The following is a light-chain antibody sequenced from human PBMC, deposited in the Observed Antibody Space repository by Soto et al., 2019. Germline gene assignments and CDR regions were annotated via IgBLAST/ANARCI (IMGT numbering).Light chain of an antibody. Sequence: DIVMTQSPDSLAVSLGKRATINCKSSQSVSYSSDKRNCLAWYQQKPGLPPKLLIYWASTRESGVPDRFSGTVSGTDFTLTISSLQAEDVAVYYCQQYYSSPLTFGGGTKVEIK. V-gene: IGKV4-1*01. J-gene: IGKJ4*01. CDR3: QQYYSSPLT. CDR2: WAS. CDR1: QSVSYSSDKRNC.